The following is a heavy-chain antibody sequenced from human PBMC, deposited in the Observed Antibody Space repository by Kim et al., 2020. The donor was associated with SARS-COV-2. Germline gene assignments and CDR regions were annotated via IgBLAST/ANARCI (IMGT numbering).Heavy chain of an antibody. J-gene: IGHJ6*02. Sequence: ASVKVSCKASGYTFTSYGISWVRQAPGQGLEWMGWISAYNGNTNYAQKLQGRVTMTTDTSTSTAYMELRSLRSDDTAVYYCARDLGSSGYSYYGMDVWGQGTTVTVSS. CDR1: GYTFTSYG. V-gene: IGHV1-18*01. CDR3: ARDLGSSGYSYYGMDV. CDR2: ISAYNGNT. D-gene: IGHD3-22*01.